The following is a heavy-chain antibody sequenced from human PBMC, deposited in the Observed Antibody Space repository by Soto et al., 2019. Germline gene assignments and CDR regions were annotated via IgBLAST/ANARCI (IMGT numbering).Heavy chain of an antibody. CDR2: INPNSGGT. J-gene: IGHJ5*02. D-gene: IGHD1-1*01. CDR3: ARGNWTQGGPWFDP. Sequence: ASVKVSCKASGYTFTGYYMHWVRQAPGQGLEWMGWINPNSGGTNYAQKFQGWVTMTRDTSISTAYMELSRLRSDDTAVHYCARGNWTQGGPWFDPWGQGNLVTVSP. V-gene: IGHV1-2*04. CDR1: GYTFTGYY.